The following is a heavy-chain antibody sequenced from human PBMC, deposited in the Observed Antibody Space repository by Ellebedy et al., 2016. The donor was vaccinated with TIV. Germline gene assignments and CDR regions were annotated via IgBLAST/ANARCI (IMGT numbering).Heavy chain of an antibody. CDR1: GFTFVSHA. CDR2: INGRGGTT. D-gene: IGHD3-16*01. CDR3: AKDQVGGDGRWVFDL. J-gene: IGHJ3*01. Sequence: GESLKISCAASGFTFVSHAMTWVRQAPGTGLEWVSAINGRGGTTYYADSVKGRLTISRDNSETTLYLQMNNLRAEDTAIYYCAKDQVGGDGRWVFDLWGQGTMVTVSS. V-gene: IGHV3-23*01.